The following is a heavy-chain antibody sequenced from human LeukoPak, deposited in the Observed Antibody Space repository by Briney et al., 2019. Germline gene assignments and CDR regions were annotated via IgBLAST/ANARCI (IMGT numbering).Heavy chain of an antibody. Sequence: GASVKVSCKASGYTFISYYMHWVRQAPGQGLEWMGIINPSGGSTTYAQKLQGRVTMTRDTSTSTVYMGLSSLRSEDAAVYYCARDWLHYSGSNYYYMDVWGKGTTVTVSS. D-gene: IGHD3-10*01. CDR3: ARDWLHYSGSNYYYMDV. J-gene: IGHJ6*03. CDR2: INPSGGST. CDR1: GYTFISYY. V-gene: IGHV1-46*03.